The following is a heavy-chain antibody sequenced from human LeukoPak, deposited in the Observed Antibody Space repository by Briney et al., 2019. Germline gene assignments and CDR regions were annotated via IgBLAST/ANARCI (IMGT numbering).Heavy chain of an antibody. CDR2: INSDGSST. Sequence: GGSLRLSCAASGFTFSRYWMHWVRQAPGKGLVWVSRINSDGSSTNYADSVKGRFTISRDNAKNTLYLQMNSLRVEDTAVYYCASSSGGFNWFNPWGQGTLVTVSS. D-gene: IGHD3-22*01. J-gene: IGHJ5*02. CDR3: ASSSGGFNWFNP. V-gene: IGHV3-74*01. CDR1: GFTFSRYW.